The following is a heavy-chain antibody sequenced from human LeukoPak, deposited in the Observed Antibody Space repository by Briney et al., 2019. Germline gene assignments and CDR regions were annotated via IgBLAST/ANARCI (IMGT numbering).Heavy chain of an antibody. Sequence: GGSLRLSCAASGFTFSSYAMNWVRQVPGKGLEWVAFISAGGESIYYADSVKGRFTISRDNSKNTLFVQIKSLRAEDTAVYYCVKAHPGGSCYFFWGQGTLVTVSS. CDR1: GFTFSSYA. V-gene: IGHV3-23*01. J-gene: IGHJ4*02. D-gene: IGHD2-15*01. CDR2: ISAGGESI. CDR3: VKAHPGGSCYFF.